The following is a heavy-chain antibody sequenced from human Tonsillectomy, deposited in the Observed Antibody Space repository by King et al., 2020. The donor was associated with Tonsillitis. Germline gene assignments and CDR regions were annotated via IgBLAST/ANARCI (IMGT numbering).Heavy chain of an antibody. J-gene: IGHJ3*02. CDR2: AFYSGSA. Sequence: HVQLQESGPGLVKPSETLSLTCSVSGVSITAYSWSWIRQPPGKGLEWVGYAFYSGSANYNASLQSRVVISVDTSENHFSLRLSSVTAADTAVYYCARVIRRGQSSTVLFDIWGQGTMVTVSS. CDR1: GVSITAYS. D-gene: IGHD4-17*01. V-gene: IGHV4-59*01. CDR3: ARVIRRGQSSTVLFDI.